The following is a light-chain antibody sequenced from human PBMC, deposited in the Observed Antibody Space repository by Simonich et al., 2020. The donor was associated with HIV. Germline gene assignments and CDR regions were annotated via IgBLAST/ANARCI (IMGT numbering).Light chain of an antibody. CDR1: QSVSSY. V-gene: IGKV3-11*01. Sequence: EIVLTQSPATLSLSPGERATLSCRASQSVSSYLAWYQQKPGQAPRLLIYDASNRATGIPARFSGSGSGTDFTLTISSLEPEDFAVYYCQQYYSTSGTFGQGTKVEIK. J-gene: IGKJ1*01. CDR3: QQYYSTSGT. CDR2: DAS.